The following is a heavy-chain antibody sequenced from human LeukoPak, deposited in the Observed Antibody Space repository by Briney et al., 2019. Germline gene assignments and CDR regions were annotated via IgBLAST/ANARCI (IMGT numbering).Heavy chain of an antibody. Sequence: SVTVSCMASGGTFSSYAISWVRQAPGQGLEWMGRIIPILGIANYAQKFQGRVTITADKSTSTAYMELSSLRSEDTAVYYCASYTLYYYYGMDVWGQGTTVTVSS. CDR2: IIPILGIA. D-gene: IGHD4-11*01. CDR1: GGTFSSYA. CDR3: ASYTLYYYYGMDV. V-gene: IGHV1-69*04. J-gene: IGHJ6*02.